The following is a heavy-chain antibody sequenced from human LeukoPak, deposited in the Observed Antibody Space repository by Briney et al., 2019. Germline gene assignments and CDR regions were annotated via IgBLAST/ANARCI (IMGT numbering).Heavy chain of an antibody. J-gene: IGHJ4*02. Sequence: GASVKVSCKAPGYTFTGYYMHWVRQAPGQGLEWMGRINPNSGGTNYAQKFQGRVTMTRDTSISTAYMELSRLRSDGTAVYYCARDRLAIYGSGSYNYWGQGTLVTVSS. CDR2: INPNSGGT. CDR3: ARDRLAIYGSGSYNY. D-gene: IGHD3-10*01. V-gene: IGHV1-2*06. CDR1: GYTFTGYY.